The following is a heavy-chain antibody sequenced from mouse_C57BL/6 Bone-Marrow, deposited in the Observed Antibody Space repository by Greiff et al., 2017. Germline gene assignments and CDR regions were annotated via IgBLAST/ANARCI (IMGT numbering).Heavy chain of an antibody. CDR3: TTGGEYRLWLRRGY. J-gene: IGHJ2*01. V-gene: IGHV14-1*01. D-gene: IGHD2-2*01. CDR1: GFNIKDYY. Sequence: EVQLQQSGAELVRPGASVKLSCTASGFNIKDYYMHWVKQRPEQGLEWIGRIDPEDGDTEYAPKFQGKATMTADTSSNTAYLQLSSLTSEDTAVYYCTTGGEYRLWLRRGYWGQGTTLTVSS. CDR2: IDPEDGDT.